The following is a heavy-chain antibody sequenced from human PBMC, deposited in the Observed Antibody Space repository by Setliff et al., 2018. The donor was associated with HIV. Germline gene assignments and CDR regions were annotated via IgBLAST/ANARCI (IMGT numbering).Heavy chain of an antibody. CDR2: ISPKYGGT. CDR3: ARDTSSSY. D-gene: IGHD2-2*01. CDR1: GYSFSDYY. Sequence: PGPSVKVSCKASGYSFSDYYIHWVRQAPGHGFQWMGWISPKYGGTNYAQNFQGRVTMTRDTSISTAYMELSSLGSDDTAVYFCARDTSSSYWGQGTPVTVSS. J-gene: IGHJ4*02. V-gene: IGHV1-2*02.